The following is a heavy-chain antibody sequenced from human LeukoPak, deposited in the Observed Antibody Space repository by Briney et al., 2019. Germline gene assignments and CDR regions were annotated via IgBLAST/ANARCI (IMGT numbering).Heavy chain of an antibody. V-gene: IGHV1-18*01. D-gene: IGHD3-22*01. Sequence: ASVTVSCKASGYTFTSYLISWVRQVPGQGPEWMGWISGHNGNTDYAQKFKDRVTLTTDTSTSTAYMELKSLRSDDTAVYYCARQVLIVGGRYGMDVWGQGTTVTVSS. CDR2: ISGHNGNT. CDR1: GYTFTSYL. CDR3: ARQVLIVGGRYGMDV. J-gene: IGHJ6*02.